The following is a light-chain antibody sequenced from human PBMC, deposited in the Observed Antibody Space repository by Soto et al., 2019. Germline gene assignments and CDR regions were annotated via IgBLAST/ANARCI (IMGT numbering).Light chain of an antibody. CDR3: QQRSNWPPT. CDR2: DAS. J-gene: IGKJ4*01. Sequence: EIVLTQSPATLSLSPGDRATLSCRASQSVSSYFAWYLQKPGQAPRLLIYDASNRATGIPARFSGSGSATDFTLTISSLEPEDFAVYYCQQRSNWPPTFGGGTKVEIK. V-gene: IGKV3-11*01. CDR1: QSVSSY.